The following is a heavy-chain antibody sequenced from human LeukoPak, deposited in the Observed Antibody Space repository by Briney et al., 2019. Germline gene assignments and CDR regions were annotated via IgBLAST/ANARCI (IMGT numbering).Heavy chain of an antibody. V-gene: IGHV3-13*01. CDR3: VRASSRRKAFFDY. Sequence: GGSLRLSCAASGFTFSSDDMHWVRQVTGEGLEWVSGIGIAGDTYYAGSVKGRFTISRENAKNSLDLQMNSLRAGDTAVYYCVRASSRRKAFFDYWGQGTLVTVSS. J-gene: IGHJ4*02. CDR1: GFTFSSDD. CDR2: IGIAGDT. D-gene: IGHD6-6*01.